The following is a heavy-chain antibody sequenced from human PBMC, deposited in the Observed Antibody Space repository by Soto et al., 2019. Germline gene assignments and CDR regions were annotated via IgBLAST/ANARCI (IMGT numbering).Heavy chain of an antibody. Sequence: GGSLRLSCVASGSGLTFSSYAMTWVRQAPGKGLEWVSDIIDSGGSTYYADSVKGRFTISRDNSKSTLYLQMNSLRAEDTALYYCAKGRSYYYYYGVDVWGQGTTVTVSS. CDR1: GSGLTFSSYA. CDR3: AKGRSYYYYYGVDV. V-gene: IGHV3-23*01. J-gene: IGHJ6*02. CDR2: IIDSGGST.